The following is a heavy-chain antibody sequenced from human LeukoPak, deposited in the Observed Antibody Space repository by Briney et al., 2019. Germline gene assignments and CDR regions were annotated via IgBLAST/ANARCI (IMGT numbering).Heavy chain of an antibody. CDR2: INPNSGVA. Sequence: ASVKVSCKASGYTFTAYYMHWVRQAPGQGLEWMGWINPNSGVANYAQKFQGRVTMTRDTSISTAYMELSRLRSDDTAVYYCARALYSGDDYVQPAGYWFDPWGQGTLVTVSS. J-gene: IGHJ5*02. D-gene: IGHD3-16*01. CDR3: ARALYSGDDYVQPAGYWFDP. CDR1: GYTFTAYY. V-gene: IGHV1-2*02.